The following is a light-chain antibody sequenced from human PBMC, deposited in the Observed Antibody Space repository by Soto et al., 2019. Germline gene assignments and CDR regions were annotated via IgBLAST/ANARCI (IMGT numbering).Light chain of an antibody. CDR1: QSVSSSY. Sequence: EIVLTQAPATLSLSPGERVTLSCRASQSVSSSYLAWYQQKPGQAPRLLIYGASSRATGIPDRFSGSGSGTDFTLTISRLEPEDFAVYYCQQYGSSPLTFGGGTNVDI. CDR2: GAS. V-gene: IGKV3-20*01. CDR3: QQYGSSPLT. J-gene: IGKJ4*01.